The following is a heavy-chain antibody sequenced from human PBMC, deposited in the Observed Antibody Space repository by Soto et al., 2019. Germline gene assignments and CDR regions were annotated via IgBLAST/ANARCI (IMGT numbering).Heavy chain of an antibody. CDR3: ASRSGYDYIWYFDY. CDR1: GGSFSGYY. CDR2: INHSGST. Sequence: SETLSLTCAVYGGSFSGYYWSWIRQPPGKGLEWIGEINHSGSTNYNPSLKSRVTISVDTSKNQFSLKLSSVTAADTAVYYCASRSGYDYIWYFDYWGQGTLVTVSS. J-gene: IGHJ4*02. V-gene: IGHV4-34*01. D-gene: IGHD5-12*01.